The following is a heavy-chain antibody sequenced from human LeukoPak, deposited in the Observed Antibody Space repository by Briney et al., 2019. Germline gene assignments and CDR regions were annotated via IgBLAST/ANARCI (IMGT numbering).Heavy chain of an antibody. Sequence: PGGSVRLSCTVSGFILTDHYMTWYRQSPGRGLEWISWITASGTTKDYADSVKGRFTISRDNSKNSVYLQMSSLRADDTAVYYCARDPDYGDPYWGQGTLVTVSS. CDR3: ARDPDYGDPY. V-gene: IGHV3-11*01. CDR2: ITASGTTK. J-gene: IGHJ4*02. CDR1: GFILTDHY. D-gene: IGHD4-17*01.